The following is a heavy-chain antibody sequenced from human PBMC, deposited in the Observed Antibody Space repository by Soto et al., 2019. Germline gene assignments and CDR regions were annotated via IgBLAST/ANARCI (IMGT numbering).Heavy chain of an antibody. CDR2: FFYTGTT. CDR1: GGSISGYS. CDR3: ARLRGYFGGGNFHEVHFDP. D-gene: IGHD2-15*01. J-gene: IGHJ5*02. Sequence: QVQLQESGPGLVKPSETLSLTCTVSGGSISGYSWSWIRQPPGKGLQWIGYFFYTGTTRHNPSLKSRVTIAEDTPNTQFSLRRSSVTAADTAVYYCARLRGYFGGGNFHEVHFDPWGQGILVTVSS. V-gene: IGHV4-59*08.